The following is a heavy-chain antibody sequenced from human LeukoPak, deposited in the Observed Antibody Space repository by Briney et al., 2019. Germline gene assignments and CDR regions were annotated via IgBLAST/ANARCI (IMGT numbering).Heavy chain of an antibody. V-gene: IGHV3-21*01. J-gene: IGHJ5*02. CDR2: ISSSSSYI. D-gene: IGHD6-13*01. CDR1: GFTFSSYS. CDR3: AREISSWNQTEGRFDP. Sequence: GSLRLSCAASGFTFSSYSMNWVRQAPGKGLEWVSSISSSSSYIYYADSVKGRFTISRDNAKNSLYLQMNSLRAEDTAVYYCAREISSWNQTEGRFDPWGQGTLVPVSS.